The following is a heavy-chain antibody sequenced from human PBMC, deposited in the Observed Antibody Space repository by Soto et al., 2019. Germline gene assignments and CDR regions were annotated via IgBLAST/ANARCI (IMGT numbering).Heavy chain of an antibody. D-gene: IGHD1-26*01. V-gene: IGHV3-48*01. CDR3: ARDLMVGRGAFDI. J-gene: IGHJ3*02. Sequence: EVQLVESGGGLVQPGGSLRLSCAASGFTFSSYSMNWVRQAPGKGLEWISYISAGRSTIYYADSVKGRFTISRDNAKNSLYLQMNSLRAEDTAVYYCARDLMVGRGAFDIWGQGTMVTVSS. CDR1: GFTFSSYS. CDR2: ISAGRSTI.